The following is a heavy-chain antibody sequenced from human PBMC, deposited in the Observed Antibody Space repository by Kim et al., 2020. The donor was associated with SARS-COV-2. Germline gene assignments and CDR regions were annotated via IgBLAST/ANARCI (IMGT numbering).Heavy chain of an antibody. CDR3: ARLRYSSSWQNYYYYGMDV. D-gene: IGHD6-13*01. Sequence: SETLSLTCTVSGGSISSYYWSWIRQPPGKGLEWIGYIYYSGSTNYNPSLKSRVTISVDTSKNQFSLKLSSVTAADTAVYYCARLRYSSSWQNYYYYGMDVWGQGTTVTVSS. V-gene: IGHV4-59*08. CDR2: IYYSGST. CDR1: GGSISSYY. J-gene: IGHJ6*02.